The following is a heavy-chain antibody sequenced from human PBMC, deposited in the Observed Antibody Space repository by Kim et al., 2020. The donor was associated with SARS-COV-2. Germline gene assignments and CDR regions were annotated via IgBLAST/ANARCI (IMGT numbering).Heavy chain of an antibody. CDR3: ARHAYCGGDCYSPPAPYFDY. V-gene: IGHV4-39*01. D-gene: IGHD2-21*02. J-gene: IGHJ4*02. CDR1: GGSISSSSYY. Sequence: SETLSLTCTVSGGSISSSSYYWGWIRQPPGKGLEWIGSIYYSGSTYYNPSLKSRVTISVDTSKNQFSLKLSSVTAADTAVYYCARHAYCGGDCYSPPAPYFDYWGQGTLVTVSS. CDR2: IYYSGST.